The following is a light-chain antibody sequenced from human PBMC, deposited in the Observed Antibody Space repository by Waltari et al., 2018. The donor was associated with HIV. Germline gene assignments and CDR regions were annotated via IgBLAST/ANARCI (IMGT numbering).Light chain of an antibody. J-gene: IGKJ1*01. CDR3: QQYYDSPPSWT. CDR2: WAS. CDR1: RPVLYSSDNKNY. V-gene: IGKV4-1*01. Sequence: DIVMTQSPDSLAVSLGERSTINCKSSRPVLYSSDNKNYLAWYQQKPGQPPKLLISWASTRESGVPDRFSGSGSGTDFTLTISSLQAEDVAVYSCQQYYDSPPSWTFGQGTKVETK.